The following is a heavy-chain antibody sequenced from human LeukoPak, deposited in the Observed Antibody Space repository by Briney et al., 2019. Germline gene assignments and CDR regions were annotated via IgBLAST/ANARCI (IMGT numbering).Heavy chain of an antibody. D-gene: IGHD6-6*01. V-gene: IGHV3-74*01. J-gene: IGHJ4*02. CDR1: GFSFSGHW. CDR2: ISPTGSTT. CDR3: ARGPNSNWSGLVF. Sequence: QTGGSLRLSCTASGFSFSGHWMHWARQLPGKGLVWVSRISPTGSTTSYADSVKGRFTVSRDNAKNTLYLQVNNLRAEDTAVYYCARGPNSNWSGLVFWGQGTLLTVSS.